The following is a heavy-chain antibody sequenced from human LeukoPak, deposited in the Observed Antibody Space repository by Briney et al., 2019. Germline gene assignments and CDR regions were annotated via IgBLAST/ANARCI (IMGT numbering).Heavy chain of an antibody. CDR2: ISGSGGST. J-gene: IGHJ4*02. D-gene: IGHD6-19*01. V-gene: IGHV3-23*01. Sequence: GGFLRLSCAASGFTFSSYAMSWVRQAPGKGLEWVSAISGSGGSTYYADSVKGRFTISRDNFKNTPYLQMNSLRAEDTAVYYCANSGWPLADYWGQGTLVTVSS. CDR3: ANSGWPLADY. CDR1: GFTFSSYA.